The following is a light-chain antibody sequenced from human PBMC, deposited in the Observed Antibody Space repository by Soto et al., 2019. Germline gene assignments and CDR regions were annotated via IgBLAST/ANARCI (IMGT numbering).Light chain of an antibody. CDR3: QQRSNWPKT. CDR2: DAS. J-gene: IGKJ1*01. V-gene: IGKV3-11*01. Sequence: ETVITQSSHTLSGSSGGAAILSCRASQRVSNHFAWYQQKPGQAPRLLIYDASHRATGIPARFSGSGSGTDFTLTISSLEPEDFAVYYCQQRSNWPKTFGQGTKVDIK. CDR1: QRVSNH.